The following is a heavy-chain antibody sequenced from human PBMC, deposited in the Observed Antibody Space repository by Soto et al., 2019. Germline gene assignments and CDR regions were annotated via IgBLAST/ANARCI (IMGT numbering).Heavy chain of an antibody. D-gene: IGHD3-10*01. Sequence: QVQLVESGGGVVQPGRSLRLSCAASGFTFSSYAMHWVRQAPGKGLEWVAVISYDGSNKYYADSVKGRFTISRDNSKNPLYLQMNSLRADDKAVYYCARDTWGGYYYYGTDVWGQETTVTVSS. CDR1: GFTFSSYA. V-gene: IGHV3-30-3*01. CDR3: ARDTWGGYYYYGTDV. CDR2: ISYDGSNK. J-gene: IGHJ6*02.